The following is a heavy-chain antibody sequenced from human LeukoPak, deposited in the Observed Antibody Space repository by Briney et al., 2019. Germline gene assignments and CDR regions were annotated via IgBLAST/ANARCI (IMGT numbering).Heavy chain of an antibody. J-gene: IGHJ4*02. CDR1: GGSISSSSYY. CDR3: ARGDGSGSYYNVGSDY. D-gene: IGHD3-10*01. CDR2: IHHTGST. Sequence: LSLTCTVSGGSISSSSYYWGWIRQPPGKGLEWIGYIHHTGSTKYNPSLKSRLIISADMSKNQFSLKLNSVTAADTAVYYCARGDGSGSYYNVGSDYWGQGTLVTVSS. V-gene: IGHV4-30-4*08.